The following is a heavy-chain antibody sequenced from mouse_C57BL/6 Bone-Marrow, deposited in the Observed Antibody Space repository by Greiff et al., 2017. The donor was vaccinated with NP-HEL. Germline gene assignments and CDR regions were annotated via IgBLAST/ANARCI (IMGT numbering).Heavy chain of an antibody. CDR3: TTKVVATKGYYAMDY. D-gene: IGHD1-1*01. CDR2: IDPEDGDT. Sequence: VQLKESGAELVRPGASVKLSCTASGFNIKDYYMHWVKQRPEQGLEWIGRIDPEDGDTESAPKFQGKATMTADTSSNTAYLQRSSLTSEDTAVYYCTTKVVATKGYYAMDYWGQGTSVTVSS. V-gene: IGHV14-1*01. CDR1: GFNIKDYY. J-gene: IGHJ4*01.